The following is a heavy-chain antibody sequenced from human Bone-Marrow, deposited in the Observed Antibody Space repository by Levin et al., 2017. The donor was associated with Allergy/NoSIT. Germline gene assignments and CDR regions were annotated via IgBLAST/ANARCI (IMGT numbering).Heavy chain of an antibody. CDR3: ARDTLRLGDLSPDY. Sequence: GGSLRLSCNASGDTFSNFMICWVRQAPGQGLEWMGRIIPMFGVANYAPKFQGRVTITADKSTNTAYMELNTLRFEDTAVYYCARDTLRLGDLSPDYWGPGTLVTVSS. J-gene: IGHJ4*02. V-gene: IGHV1-69*04. CDR1: GDTFSNFM. D-gene: IGHD3-16*02. CDR2: IIPMFGVA.